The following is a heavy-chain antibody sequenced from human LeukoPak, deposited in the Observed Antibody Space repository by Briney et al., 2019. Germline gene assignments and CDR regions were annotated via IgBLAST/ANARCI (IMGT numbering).Heavy chain of an antibody. Sequence: SGTLSLTCAVSGGSISSSNWWSWVRQPPGKGLEWIGEIYHSGSTNYNPSLKSRVTISVDTSKNQFSLKLSSVTAADTAVYYCARGYCSSTSCLNFDYWGQGTLVTVSS. V-gene: IGHV4-4*02. CDR2: IYHSGST. D-gene: IGHD2-2*01. CDR1: GGSISSSNW. CDR3: ARGYCSSTSCLNFDY. J-gene: IGHJ4*02.